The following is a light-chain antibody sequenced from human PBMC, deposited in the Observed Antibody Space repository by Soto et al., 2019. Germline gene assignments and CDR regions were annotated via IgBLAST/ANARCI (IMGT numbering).Light chain of an antibody. J-gene: IGLJ2*01. CDR2: GDN. CDR3: QTYDTSLNGVI. V-gene: IGLV1-40*01. Sequence: QSVLTQPPSVSGAPGQTVTISCTGSRSNIGAGSDVHWYQQLPGTAPKLLIYGDNNRPSGVPDRFSGSKFGTSASLAITGLQGDDEADYYCQTYDTSLNGVIFGGGTKVTVL. CDR1: RSNIGAGSD.